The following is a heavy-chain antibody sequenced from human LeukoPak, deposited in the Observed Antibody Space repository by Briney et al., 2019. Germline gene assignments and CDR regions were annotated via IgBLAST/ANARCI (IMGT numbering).Heavy chain of an antibody. CDR2: IYTSGST. J-gene: IGHJ4*02. Sequence: SETLSLTCTVSGGSFNSYYWSWIRQPAGKGLEWIGRIYTSGSTNYNPSLKSRVTMSVDTSKNQFSLKLSSVTAADTAVYYCARTVQLWLRNNYFDYWGQGTLVTVSS. CDR1: GGSFNSYY. V-gene: IGHV4-4*07. D-gene: IGHD5-18*01. CDR3: ARTVQLWLRNNYFDY.